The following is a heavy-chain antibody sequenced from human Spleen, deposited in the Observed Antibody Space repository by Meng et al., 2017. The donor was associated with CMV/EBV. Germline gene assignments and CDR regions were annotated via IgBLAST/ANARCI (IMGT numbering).Heavy chain of an antibody. D-gene: IGHD6-19*01. CDR2: INPNSGGT. CDR1: GYTFTGYY. V-gene: IGHV1-2*02. Sequence: QGRLWQSGGEGKKPGASVKASCKASGYTFTGYYMHWVRQAPGQGLEWMGWINPNSGGTNYAQKFQGRVTMTRDTSISTAYMELSRLRSDDTAVYYCARDLRWNSSGWLGYWGQGTLVTVSS. CDR3: ARDLRWNSSGWLGY. J-gene: IGHJ4*02.